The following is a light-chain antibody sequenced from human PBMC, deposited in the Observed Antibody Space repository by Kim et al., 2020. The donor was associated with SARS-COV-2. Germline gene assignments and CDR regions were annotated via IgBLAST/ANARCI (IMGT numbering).Light chain of an antibody. V-gene: IGKV3-11*01. J-gene: IGKJ2*01. Sequence: EIVLTQSPATLSLSPGERATLSCRASQSVSTYLAWYQHKPGQAPRLLIYDASNRATGIPARFSGSGSGTDFTLTISSLEPEDFAVYYYQQRDHCLYTFGLVTKLEI. CDR2: DAS. CDR1: QSVSTY. CDR3: QQRDHCLYT.